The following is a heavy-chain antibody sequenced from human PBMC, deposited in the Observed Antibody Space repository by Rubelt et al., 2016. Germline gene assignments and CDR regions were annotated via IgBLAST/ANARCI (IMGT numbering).Heavy chain of an antibody. V-gene: IGHV3-48*02. J-gene: IGHJ4*02. CDR1: GFTFSSYS. D-gene: IGHD2-2*01. CDR2: ISSSSSTI. Sequence: EVQLVESGGGLVQPGGSLRLSCAASGFTFSSYSMNWVRQAPGQGLEWVSYISSSSSTIYYADSVKGRFTISRDNAKNSRYLQMNSLRDEDTAVYYCATQGYCSSTSCYGAYWGQGTLVTVSS. CDR3: ATQGYCSSTSCYGAY.